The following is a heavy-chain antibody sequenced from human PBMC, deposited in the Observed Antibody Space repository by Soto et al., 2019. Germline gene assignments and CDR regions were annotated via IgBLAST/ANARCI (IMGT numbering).Heavy chain of an antibody. Sequence: PGGSLRLSCAASGFTFGSYGMHWVRQSPGKGLEWVAVVSYYVSNKYYADSVKGRFTISRDNSKNTLYLQMNSLRAEDTAVYYCARGVDPNWFDPWGQGALVTVSS. CDR3: ARGVDPNWFDP. CDR1: GFTFGSYG. D-gene: IGHD2-15*01. V-gene: IGHV3-30*03. J-gene: IGHJ5*02. CDR2: VSYYVSNK.